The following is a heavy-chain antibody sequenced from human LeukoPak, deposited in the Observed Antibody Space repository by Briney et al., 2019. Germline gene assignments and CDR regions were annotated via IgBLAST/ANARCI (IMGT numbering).Heavy chain of an antibody. J-gene: IGHJ6*02. D-gene: IGHD6-13*01. CDR2: ISYDGSNK. CDR1: GFTFSSYG. CDR3: AKDDQVAAAGSLGYYYGMDV. Sequence: GGSLRLSCAASGFTFSSYGMHWVCQAPGKGLEWVAVISYDGSNKYYADSVMGRFTISRDNSKNTLYLQMNSLRAEDTAVYYCAKDDQVAAAGSLGYYYGMDVWGQGTTVTVSS. V-gene: IGHV3-30*18.